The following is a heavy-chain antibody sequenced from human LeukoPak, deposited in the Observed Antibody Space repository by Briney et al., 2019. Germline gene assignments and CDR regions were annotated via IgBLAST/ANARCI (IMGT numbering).Heavy chain of an antibody. Sequence: ASVKVSCKVSGYTLTELSMHWVRQAPGQGLEWMGWINPNSGGTNYAQKFQGRVTMTRDTSISTAYMELSRLRSDDTAVYYCARGTQWLVGSTLDYWGQGTLVTVSS. J-gene: IGHJ4*02. CDR2: INPNSGGT. D-gene: IGHD6-19*01. V-gene: IGHV1-2*02. CDR3: ARGTQWLVGSTLDY. CDR1: GYTLTELS.